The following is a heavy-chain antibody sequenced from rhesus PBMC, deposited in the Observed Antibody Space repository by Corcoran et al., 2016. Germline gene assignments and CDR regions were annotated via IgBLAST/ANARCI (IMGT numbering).Heavy chain of an antibody. V-gene: IGHV4S9*01. D-gene: IGHD2-33*01. Sequence: QVQLQESGPGLVKPSETLSRTCAVSGDSINNDYYWNWIRQPPGKGLEWIGHFYGRIGSTSYNPSLSSRASISKDSAKNPFFLRLASVTPADTAVYQCVGGDIIIGFAYWGQGVLVSVSS. J-gene: IGHJ4*01. CDR1: GDSINNDYY. CDR2: FYGRIGST. CDR3: VGGDIIIGFAY.